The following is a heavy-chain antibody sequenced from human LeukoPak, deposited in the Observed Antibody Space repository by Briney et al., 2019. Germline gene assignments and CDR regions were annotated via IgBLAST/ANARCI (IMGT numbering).Heavy chain of an antibody. D-gene: IGHD6-6*01. CDR2: ISGYSGDT. CDR3: AREPVIAARTLDY. CDR1: GYTFTNYG. V-gene: IGHV1-18*01. J-gene: IGHJ4*02. Sequence: ASVKVSCKASGYTFTNYGISWVRQAPGQGLEWVGWISGYSGDTNYAQSLQGRVTLTTDASTSTAYMEMRSLRSDDTAVYYCAREPVIAARTLDYWGQGTLVTVSS.